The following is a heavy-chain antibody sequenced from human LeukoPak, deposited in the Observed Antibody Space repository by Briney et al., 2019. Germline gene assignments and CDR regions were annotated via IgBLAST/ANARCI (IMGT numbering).Heavy chain of an antibody. CDR1: GCTFSNAW. D-gene: IGHD3-10*01. CDR3: TTPYYYGSGTITPIYYFDY. Sequence: GGSLRLSCAASGCTFSNAWMSWVRQAPGKGLEWVGRIKSRTDGGTTDYAAPVKGKFTISRDDSKNTLYLQMNSLNTEDTAVYYCTTPYYYGSGTITPIYYFDYWGQGTLVTVSS. J-gene: IGHJ4*02. V-gene: IGHV3-15*01. CDR2: IKSRTDGGTT.